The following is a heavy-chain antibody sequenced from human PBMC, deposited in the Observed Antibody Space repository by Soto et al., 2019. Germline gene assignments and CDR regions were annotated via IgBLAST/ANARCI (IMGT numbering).Heavy chain of an antibody. CDR2: ISSSGSTI. J-gene: IGHJ4*02. Sequence: PGGSLRLSCAASGFTFSSYEMNWVRQAPGKGLEWVSYISSSGSTIYYADSVKGRSTISRDNAKNSLYLQMNSLRAEDTAVYYCARDGDYDILTGPLYWGQGTLVTVSS. V-gene: IGHV3-48*03. D-gene: IGHD3-9*01. CDR1: GFTFSSYE. CDR3: ARDGDYDILTGPLY.